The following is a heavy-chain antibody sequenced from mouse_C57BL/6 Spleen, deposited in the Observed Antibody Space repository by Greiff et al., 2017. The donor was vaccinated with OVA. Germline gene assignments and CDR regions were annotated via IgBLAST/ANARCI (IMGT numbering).Heavy chain of an antibody. CDR3: TRGYGNYDYFDY. CDR1: GFTFSSYA. CDR2: ISSGGDYI. Sequence: DVQLVESGEGLVKPGGSLKLSCAASGFTFSSYAMSWVRQTPEKRLEWVAYISSGGDYIYYADTVKGRFTISRDNARNTLYLQMSSLKSEDTAMYYCTRGYGNYDYFDYWGQGTTLTVSS. V-gene: IGHV5-9-1*02. D-gene: IGHD2-1*01. J-gene: IGHJ2*01.